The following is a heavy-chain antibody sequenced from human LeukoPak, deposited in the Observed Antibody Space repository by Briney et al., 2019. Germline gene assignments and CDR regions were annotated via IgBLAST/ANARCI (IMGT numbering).Heavy chain of an antibody. J-gene: IGHJ3*02. CDR2: INHSGST. Sequence: PSETLSLTCAVYGGSFSGYYWSWIRPPPGKGLEWIGEINHSGSTNYNPSLKSRVTISVDTSKNQFSLKLSSVTAADTAVYYCARGGYMGAFDIWGQGTMVTVSS. V-gene: IGHV4-34*01. CDR3: ARGGYMGAFDI. D-gene: IGHD5-18*01. CDR1: GGSFSGYY.